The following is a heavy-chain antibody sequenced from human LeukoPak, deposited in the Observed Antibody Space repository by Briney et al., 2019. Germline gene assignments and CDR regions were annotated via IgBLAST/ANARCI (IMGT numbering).Heavy chain of an antibody. CDR1: GGSISSYY. Sequence: SETLSLTCTVSGGSISSYYWSWIRQPPGKGLEWIGNIYYSGSTNYNPSLRSRVTISVDTSKNQFSLRLTSVTAADTAVYYCARNGPHYYDSSGYLDYWGQGTLVTVSS. J-gene: IGHJ4*02. CDR3: ARNGPHYYDSSGYLDY. D-gene: IGHD3-22*01. V-gene: IGHV4-59*01. CDR2: IYYSGST.